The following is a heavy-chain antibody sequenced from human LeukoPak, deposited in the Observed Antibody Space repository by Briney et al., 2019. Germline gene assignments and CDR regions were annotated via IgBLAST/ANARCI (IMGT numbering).Heavy chain of an antibody. V-gene: IGHV1-69*13. J-gene: IGHJ6*03. CDR2: IIPIFGTA. Sequence: SVKVSCKDSGGTFSSYAISRVRQAPGQGLEWMGGIIPIFGTANYAQKFQGRVTITADESTSTAYMELSSLRSENTAVYYCADGPLGYCSSTSCSYYYYYYMDVWGKGTTVT. CDR1: GGTFSSYA. D-gene: IGHD2-2*01. CDR3: ADGPLGYCSSTSCSYYYYYYMDV.